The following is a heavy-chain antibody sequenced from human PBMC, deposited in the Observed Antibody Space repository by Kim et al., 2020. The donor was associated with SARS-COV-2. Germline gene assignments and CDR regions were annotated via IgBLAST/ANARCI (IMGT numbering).Heavy chain of an antibody. V-gene: IGHV4-39*01. CDR1: GGSISSSSYY. J-gene: IGHJ4*02. CDR3: ARHPPAKVLRFFEWLLYLDY. D-gene: IGHD3-3*01. Sequence: SETLSLTCTVSGGSISSSSYYWGWIRQPPGKGLEWIGSIYYSGSTYYNPSLKSRVTISVDTSKNQFSLKLSNVTAADTAVYYCARHPPAKVLRFFEWLLYLDYWGQGTLVTVSS. CDR2: IYYSGST.